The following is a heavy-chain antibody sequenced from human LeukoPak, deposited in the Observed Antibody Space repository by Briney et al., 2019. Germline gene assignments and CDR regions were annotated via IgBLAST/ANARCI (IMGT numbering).Heavy chain of an antibody. Sequence: PSETLSLTCTVSGDAISSYSWSWIRQPAGKGLEWIGRIYTSGGANYNPSLKSRVTMSVDTSKNPLSPKLSSVTAADPAVYYCAARRYSRSWNWFDPWGQGTLVTVSS. CDR1: GDAISSYS. D-gene: IGHD1-26*01. V-gene: IGHV4-4*07. J-gene: IGHJ5*02. CDR2: IYTSGGA. CDR3: AARRYSRSWNWFDP.